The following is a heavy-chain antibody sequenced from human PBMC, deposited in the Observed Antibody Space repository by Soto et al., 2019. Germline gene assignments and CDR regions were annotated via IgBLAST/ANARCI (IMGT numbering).Heavy chain of an antibody. J-gene: IGHJ1*01. V-gene: IGHV3-53*01. CDR3: VRVGPGAVAGTPHH. D-gene: IGHD6-19*01. Sequence: VQLVESGGGLVQPGESLRLSCEVSGINITGHYMGWARQAPGKGLEWISIFYDSHSTYYAASVKGRFTISSGTPKNALHLQMNSLKVDDTARYYCVRVGPGAVAGTPHHWGQGTPVTVSS. CDR2: FYDSHST. CDR1: GINITGHY.